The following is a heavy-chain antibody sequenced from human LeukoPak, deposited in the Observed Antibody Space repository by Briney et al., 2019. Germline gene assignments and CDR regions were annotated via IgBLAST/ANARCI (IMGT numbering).Heavy chain of an antibody. V-gene: IGHV4-39*01. Sequence: SETLSLTCTVSGGSISSNSYYRGWIRQPPGKGLEWIGSIYYSGSTYYNPSLKSRVTISVDTSKNQFSLKLTSVTASDTGLYYCARNIVTRPYYHGLDVWGQGTTVTVSS. J-gene: IGHJ6*02. CDR1: GGSISSNSYY. D-gene: IGHD6-6*01. CDR2: IYYSGST. CDR3: ARNIVTRPYYHGLDV.